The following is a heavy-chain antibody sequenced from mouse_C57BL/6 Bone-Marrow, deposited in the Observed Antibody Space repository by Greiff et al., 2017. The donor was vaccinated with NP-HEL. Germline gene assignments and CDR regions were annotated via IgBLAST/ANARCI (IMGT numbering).Heavy chain of an antibody. V-gene: IGHV5-6*01. J-gene: IGHJ4*01. Sequence: EVKLMESGGDLVKPGGSLKLSCAASGFTFSSYGLSWVRQTPDKRLEWVATISSSGRYAYYPDSVKGRFTISRDNAKNTLYLQMSSLKSEDTAMYYCARQRYYGSESMDYWGQGTSVTVSS. D-gene: IGHD1-1*01. CDR3: ARQRYYGSESMDY. CDR1: GFTFSSYG. CDR2: ISSSGRYA.